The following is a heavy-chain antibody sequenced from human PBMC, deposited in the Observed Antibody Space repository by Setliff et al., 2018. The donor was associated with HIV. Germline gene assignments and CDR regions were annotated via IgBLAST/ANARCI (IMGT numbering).Heavy chain of an antibody. J-gene: IGHJ4*02. CDR2: INKDGSQT. CDR1: GFTFSSFW. V-gene: IGHV3-7*03. Sequence: PGGSLRLSCAASGFTFSSFWMTWVRQTPGKGLEWVANINKDGSQTYYVDSVKGRFTISRDNAKNSLYLQMNSLRAEDTAVYYCARVYGRGYFDTSGYFDYWGQGTPVTVSS. CDR3: ARVYGRGYFDTSGYFDY. D-gene: IGHD3-22*01.